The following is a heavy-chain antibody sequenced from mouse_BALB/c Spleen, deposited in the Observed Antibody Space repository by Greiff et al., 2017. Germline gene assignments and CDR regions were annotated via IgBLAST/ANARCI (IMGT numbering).Heavy chain of an antibody. Sequence: EVHLVESGGGLVQPGGSRKLSCAASGFTFSDYGMAWVRQAPGKGPEWVAFISNLAYSIYYADTVTGRFTISRENAKNTLYLEMSSLRSEDTAMYYCARDGTGTSFAYWGQGTLVTVSA. J-gene: IGHJ3*01. CDR2: ISNLAYSI. CDR1: GFTFSDYG. V-gene: IGHV5-15*02. CDR3: ARDGTGTSFAY. D-gene: IGHD4-1*01.